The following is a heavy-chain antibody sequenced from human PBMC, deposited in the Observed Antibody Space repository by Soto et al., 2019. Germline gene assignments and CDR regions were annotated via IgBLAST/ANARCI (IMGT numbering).Heavy chain of an antibody. V-gene: IGHV4-38-2*01. D-gene: IGHD3-10*01. CDR1: GYSINNGYY. Sequence: SETLSLTCAVSGYSINNGYYWGWIRQPPGKGLEWIGSIYHSDTYYNPSLKSRVTISVDTSKNQFSLRLTTVTAADTAVYYCARGGDTMVRGVIILFYYGFDVWGQGTTVTVSS. J-gene: IGHJ6*02. CDR3: ARGGDTMVRGVIILFYYGFDV. CDR2: IYHSDT.